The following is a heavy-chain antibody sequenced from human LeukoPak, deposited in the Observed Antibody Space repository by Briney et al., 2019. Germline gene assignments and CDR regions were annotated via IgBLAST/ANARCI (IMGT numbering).Heavy chain of an antibody. D-gene: IGHD3-10*01. J-gene: IGHJ4*02. Sequence: GESLRLSCAASGFTFSSYAMSWVRQAPGKGLEWVSGISGGGGATYYGDAVKGRFTISRDNSKNTLYLQMNSLRAEDTAVYYCARDGGFGESYFDYWGQGTLVTVSS. CDR1: GFTFSSYA. V-gene: IGHV3-23*01. CDR2: ISGGGGAT. CDR3: ARDGGFGESYFDY.